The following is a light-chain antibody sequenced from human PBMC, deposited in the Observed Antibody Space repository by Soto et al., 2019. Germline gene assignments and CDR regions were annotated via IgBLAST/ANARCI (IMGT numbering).Light chain of an antibody. Sequence: QSVLTQPPSASGTPGQRVTISCSGSSSNIGSDTVNWYQQLPGRAPKLLIYSNNQRPSGVPDRFPGSKSGTSASLAISGLQSEDEADYYCAAWDDSLNGVVFGGGTKLTVL. CDR1: SSNIGSDT. J-gene: IGLJ2*01. CDR2: SNN. CDR3: AAWDDSLNGVV. V-gene: IGLV1-44*01.